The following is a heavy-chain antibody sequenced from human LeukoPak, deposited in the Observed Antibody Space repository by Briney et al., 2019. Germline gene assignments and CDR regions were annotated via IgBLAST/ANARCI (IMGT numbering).Heavy chain of an antibody. CDR3: ARQGSSTIGYYFDY. V-gene: IGHV4-39*01. CDR2: IYYRGTT. CDR1: GDSISISTYY. J-gene: IGHJ4*02. Sequence: SETLSLICVVCGDSISISTYYWSWIRQSPGKGLEWIGSIYYRGTTYYNPSLKSRATISVDTSKQQFSLKLSSVTAVDTAVYYCARQGSSTIGYYFDYWGQGTQVTVSS. D-gene: IGHD3-10*01.